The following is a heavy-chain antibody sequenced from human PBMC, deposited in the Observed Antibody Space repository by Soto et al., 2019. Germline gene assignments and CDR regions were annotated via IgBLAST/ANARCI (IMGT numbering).Heavy chain of an antibody. CDR2: LSNSGGST. CDR1: GFTFSSYA. Sequence: GGSLRLSCAASGFTFSSYAMTWVRQAPGQGLEWVSSLSNSGGSTYYADSVRGRFTISRDNSKNTLYLQMNSLRVEYTVVYYCTKERREAAAGRPCDFWVQGTLVTVSS. D-gene: IGHD6-13*01. CDR3: TKERREAAAGRPCDF. J-gene: IGHJ4*02. V-gene: IGHV3-23*01.